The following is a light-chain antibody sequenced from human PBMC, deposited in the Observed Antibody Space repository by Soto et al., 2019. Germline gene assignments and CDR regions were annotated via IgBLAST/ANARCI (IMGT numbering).Light chain of an antibody. CDR1: QSVGSN. J-gene: IGKJ5*01. CDR2: SAS. Sequence: EIVMTQSPATLSVSPGERATLSCRAGQSVGSNLVWYQQKPGQAPRFLIFSASTRATGIPARFSGSGSGTDFTLTISRLEPEDFAVYYCQQYKNWFSISFGQGTRLEFK. CDR3: QQYKNWFSIS. V-gene: IGKV3-15*01.